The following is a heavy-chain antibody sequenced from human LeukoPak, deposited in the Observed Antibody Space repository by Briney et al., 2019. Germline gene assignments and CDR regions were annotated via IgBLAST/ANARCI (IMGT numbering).Heavy chain of an antibody. V-gene: IGHV1-46*01. J-gene: IGHJ4*02. CDR1: GYTFTSYY. CDR2: INPSGGST. CDR3: ARDGGGPRYFDWLLDY. D-gene: IGHD3-9*01. Sequence: ASVKVSCKASGYTFTSYYMHWVRQAPGQGLEWMGIINPSGGSTSYAQKFQGRVTMTRDMSTSTVYMELRSLRSDDTAVYYCARDGGGPRYFDWLLDYWGQGTLVTVSS.